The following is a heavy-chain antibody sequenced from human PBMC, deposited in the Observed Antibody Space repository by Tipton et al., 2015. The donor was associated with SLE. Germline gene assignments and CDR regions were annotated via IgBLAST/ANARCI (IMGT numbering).Heavy chain of an antibody. CDR2: IYYSGSP. CDR1: GGSVSSISYH. V-gene: IGHV4-31*03. CDR3: AREKIPSGYYIEY. D-gene: IGHD3-22*01. J-gene: IGHJ4*02. Sequence: LRLSCTVSGGSVSSISYHWSWIRQHPGKGLEWIGYIYYSGSPYYNPSLKSRVTISLDTSKNQFSLKLTSVTAADTALYYCAREKIPSGYYIEYWGQGTLVTVSS.